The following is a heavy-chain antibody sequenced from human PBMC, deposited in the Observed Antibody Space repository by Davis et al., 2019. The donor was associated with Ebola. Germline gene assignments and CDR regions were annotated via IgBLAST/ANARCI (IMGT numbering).Heavy chain of an antibody. D-gene: IGHD6-6*01. Sequence: AASVKVSCISSLFSFPPSSLLWVRQATGQGLEWMGWMNPNSGNTGYAQKFQGRVTMTRNTSISTAYMELSSLRSEDTAVYYCARGRAVRPRFDWFDPWGQGTLVTVS. CDR1: LFSFPPSS. CDR2: MNPNSGNT. V-gene: IGHV1-8*01. CDR3: ARGRAVRPRFDWFDP. J-gene: IGHJ5*02.